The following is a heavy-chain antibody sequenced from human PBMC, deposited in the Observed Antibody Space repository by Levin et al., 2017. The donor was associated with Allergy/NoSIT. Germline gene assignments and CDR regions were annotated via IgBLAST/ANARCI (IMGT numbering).Heavy chain of an antibody. V-gene: IGHV3-73*01. D-gene: IGHD2-15*01. CDR1: GFTFSASA. CDR3: TAAVRTYGSGGRCHSDYYYDGMDV. Sequence: GGSLRLSCAASGFTFSASAMHWVRQASGKGLEWVGRVRSKANSYATAYAASVEGRFTISRDDSKYTAYLQMNSLKIEDTAVYYCTAAVRTYGSGGRCHSDYYYDGMDVWGQGTTVTVSS. J-gene: IGHJ6*02. CDR2: VRSKANSYAT.